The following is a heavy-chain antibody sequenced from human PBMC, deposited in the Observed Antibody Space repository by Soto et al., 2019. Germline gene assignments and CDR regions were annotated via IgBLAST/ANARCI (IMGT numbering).Heavy chain of an antibody. J-gene: IGHJ4*02. D-gene: IGHD3-22*01. Sequence: GGSLRLSCAASGFTFSSYGMHWVRQAPGKGLEWVAVIWYDGSNKYYADSVKGRFTISRDNSKNTLYLQMNSLRAEDTAVYYCARDLPYDSSGYYDYWGQGTLVTFSS. CDR3: ARDLPYDSSGYYDY. V-gene: IGHV3-33*01. CDR1: GFTFSSYG. CDR2: IWYDGSNK.